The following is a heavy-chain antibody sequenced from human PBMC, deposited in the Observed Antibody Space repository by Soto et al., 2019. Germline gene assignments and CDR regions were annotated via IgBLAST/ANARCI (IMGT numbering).Heavy chain of an antibody. CDR1: GFSFSGYW. CDR2: IKQDGSEK. CDR3: ARYSSSWYVTFDY. D-gene: IGHD6-13*01. J-gene: IGHJ4*02. V-gene: IGHV3-7*01. Sequence: EVQLVESGGGLVQPGGSLRLSCAAAGFSFSGYWMTWVRQAPGKGLEWVANIKQDGSEKYYVDSLKGRFTISRDNTKNSLYLQMNSRRAEDTAVYYCARYSSSWYVTFDYWGQGTLVTVSS.